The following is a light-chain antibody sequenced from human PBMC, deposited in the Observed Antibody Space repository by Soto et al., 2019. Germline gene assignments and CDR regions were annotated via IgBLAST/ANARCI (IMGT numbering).Light chain of an antibody. CDR1: QSVSSN. J-gene: IGKJ4*01. CDR3: QQYNNWPPLLT. V-gene: IGKV3-15*01. Sequence: EIVMTQSPATLSVSPGERATLSCRASQSVSSNLAWYQQKPGQAPRLLIYGASTRATGIPARFSGSGSGTEFTLTISSLQSDDAAVDYCQQYNNWPPLLTFGGGTKVEIK. CDR2: GAS.